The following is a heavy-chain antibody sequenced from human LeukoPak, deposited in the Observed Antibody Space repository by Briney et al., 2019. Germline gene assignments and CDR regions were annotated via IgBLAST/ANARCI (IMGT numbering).Heavy chain of an antibody. J-gene: IGHJ4*02. CDR2: IKPDGSDT. V-gene: IGHV3-74*01. Sequence: GGSPRLSCGASGFTFTTHWIHWVRQAPGKGLVWVSRIKPDGSDTNYADSVKGRFTISRDNAKYTVYLQMNSLRAEDTAVYYCAKDWGAAAGDDYWGQGTLVTVSS. CDR1: GFTFTTHW. CDR3: AKDWGAAAGDDY. D-gene: IGHD6-13*01.